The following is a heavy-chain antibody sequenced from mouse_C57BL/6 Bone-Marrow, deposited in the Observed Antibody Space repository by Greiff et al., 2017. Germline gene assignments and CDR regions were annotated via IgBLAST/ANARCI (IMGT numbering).Heavy chain of an antibody. D-gene: IGHD1-1*01. CDR3: ARDPYYYGSSYDYAMDY. V-gene: IGHV3-6*01. Sequence: DVHLVESGPGLVKPSQSLSLTCSVTGYSITSGYYWNWIRQFPGNKLEWMGYISYDGSNNYNPSLKNRISITRDTSKNQFFLKLNSVTTEDTATYYCARDPYYYGSSYDYAMDYWGQGTSVTVSS. CDR1: GYSITSGYY. CDR2: ISYDGSN. J-gene: IGHJ4*01.